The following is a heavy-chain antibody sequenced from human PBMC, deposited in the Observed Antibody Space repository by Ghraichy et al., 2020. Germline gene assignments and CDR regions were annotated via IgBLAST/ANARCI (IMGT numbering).Heavy chain of an antibody. Sequence: GGSLRLSCAASGFTFSGSAMHWVRQASGKGLEWVGRIRSKANSYATAYAASVKGRFTISRDDSKNTAYLQMNSLKTEGTAVYYCTRHAWVDSSGYYYAFDIWGQGTMVTVSS. V-gene: IGHV3-73*01. CDR1: GFTFSGSA. CDR2: IRSKANSYAT. CDR3: TRHAWVDSSGYYYAFDI. D-gene: IGHD3-22*01. J-gene: IGHJ3*02.